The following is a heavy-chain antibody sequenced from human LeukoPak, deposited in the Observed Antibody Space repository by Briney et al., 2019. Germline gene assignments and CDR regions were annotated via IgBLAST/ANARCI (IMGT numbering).Heavy chain of an antibody. CDR3: ARVVRDSSGWYHFDC. V-gene: IGHV4-59*01. D-gene: IGHD6-19*01. J-gene: IGHJ4*02. CDR2: IHYSGST. Sequence: SETLSLTCTVSGGSISTYYWNWIRQPPGKGLDWIGSIHYSGSTNYNPSLKSRVTISVDTSKNLFSLNLNSVTAADTAVYYCARVVRDSSGWYHFDCWGQGTLVTVSS. CDR1: GGSISTYY.